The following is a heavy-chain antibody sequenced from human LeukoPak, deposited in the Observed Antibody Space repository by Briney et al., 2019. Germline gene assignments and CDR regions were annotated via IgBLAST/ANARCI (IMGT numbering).Heavy chain of an antibody. J-gene: IGHJ2*01. CDR2: INPSGGST. D-gene: IGHD3-3*01. V-gene: IGHV1-46*01. CDR1: GYTFTSYY. Sequence: GASVKVSCKASGYTFTSYYMHWVRQAPGQGLEWMGIINPSGGSTSYAQKFQGRVTMTRDTSTSTVYMELSSLRSEDTAVYYCARASYDFWSGYSRPWYFDLWGRGTLVTVSS. CDR3: ARASYDFWSGYSRPWYFDL.